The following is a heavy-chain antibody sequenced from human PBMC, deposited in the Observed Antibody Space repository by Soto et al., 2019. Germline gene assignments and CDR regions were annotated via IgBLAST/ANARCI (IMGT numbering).Heavy chain of an antibody. CDR2: IYSGGST. D-gene: IGHD7-27*01. CDR1: GFSVSGNY. CDR3: ARASSRWGSDAAH. J-gene: IGHJ4*02. Sequence: GGSLRLSCAASGFSVSGNYMGWVRQAPGKGLEWVSAIYSGGSTHYADSVKGRFTISRDNSKNTLYLQMNSLRAEETAVYYCARASSRWGSDAAHWGQGTLVTVSS. V-gene: IGHV3-53*01.